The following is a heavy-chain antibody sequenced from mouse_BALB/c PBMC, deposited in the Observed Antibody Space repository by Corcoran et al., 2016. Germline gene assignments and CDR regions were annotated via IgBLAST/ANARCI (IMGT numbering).Heavy chain of an antibody. V-gene: IGHV1-26*01. CDR3: ARRDDYDYYAMDY. Sequence: EVQLQQSGPELVKPGASVKISCKASGYSFTGYYMHWVKQSHVKSLEWIGRINPYNGATSYNQNFKDKASLTVDKSSRTAYMELHSLTSEDSAVYYCARRDDYDYYAMDYWGRGTSVTVSS. CDR2: INPYNGAT. D-gene: IGHD2-4*01. CDR1: GYSFTGYY. J-gene: IGHJ4*01.